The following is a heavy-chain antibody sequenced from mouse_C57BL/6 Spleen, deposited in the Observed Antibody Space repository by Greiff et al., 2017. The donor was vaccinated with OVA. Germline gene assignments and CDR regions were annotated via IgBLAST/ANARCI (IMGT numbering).Heavy chain of an antibody. Sequence: VQLQQPGAELVMPGASVKLSCKASGYTFTSYWMHWVKQRPGQGLEWIGEIDPSDSYTNYNQKFKGKSTLTVDKSSSTAYMQLSSLTSEDSAVYYCARGYYYGSSLYWYFDVWGTGTTVTVSS. D-gene: IGHD1-1*01. J-gene: IGHJ1*03. CDR1: GYTFTSYW. CDR2: IDPSDSYT. V-gene: IGHV1-69*01. CDR3: ARGYYYGSSLYWYFDV.